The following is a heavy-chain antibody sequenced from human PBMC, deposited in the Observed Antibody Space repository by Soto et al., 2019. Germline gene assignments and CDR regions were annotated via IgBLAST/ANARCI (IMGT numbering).Heavy chain of an antibody. CDR1: GFTFSSYG. V-gene: IGHV3-33*01. D-gene: IGHD6-19*01. CDR3: ARARGEAVDGYFDY. J-gene: IGHJ4*02. CDR2: IWYDGSKT. Sequence: QVQLVESGGGVVQPGRSLRLSCAASGFTFSSYGMHWVRQAPGKGLEWVAVIWYDGSKTYYADSVKGRFTISRDNSKNTLYLQMNSLRAEDTAVYYCARARGEAVDGYFDYWGQGTLVTVSS.